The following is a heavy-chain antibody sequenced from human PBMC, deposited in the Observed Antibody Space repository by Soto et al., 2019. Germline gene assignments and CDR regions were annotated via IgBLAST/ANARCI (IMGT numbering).Heavy chain of an antibody. J-gene: IGHJ4*02. D-gene: IGHD6-6*01. CDR1: GGSISSYY. V-gene: IGHV4-59*01. Sequence: SETLSITCTVSGGSISSYYWSWIRQPPGKGLEWIGHIYYSGSTNYNPSLKSRVTISLDTSKNQFSLKLTSVTAADTAMYYCARDPTYTTSSAFDYWGQGTLVTVSS. CDR2: IYYSGST. CDR3: ARDPTYTTSSAFDY.